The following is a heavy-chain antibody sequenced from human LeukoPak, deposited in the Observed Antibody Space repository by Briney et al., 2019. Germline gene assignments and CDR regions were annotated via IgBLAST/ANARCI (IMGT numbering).Heavy chain of an antibody. D-gene: IGHD3-3*01. CDR3: ARRGVVKNAFDI. J-gene: IGHJ3*02. Sequence: ASVKVSCKASGYTFTGYYMHWVRQAPGQGLEWMGWINPNSGGTNYAQKFQGRVTMTRDTSISTAYMELGRLRSDDTAVYYCARRGVVKNAFDIWGQGTMVTVSS. CDR2: INPNSGGT. V-gene: IGHV1-2*02. CDR1: GYTFTGYY.